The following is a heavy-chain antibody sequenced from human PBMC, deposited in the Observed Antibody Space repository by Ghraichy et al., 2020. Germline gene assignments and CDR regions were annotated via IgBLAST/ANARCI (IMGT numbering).Heavy chain of an antibody. J-gene: IGHJ4*02. CDR3: AHRQRGYQFDY. D-gene: IGHD2-2*01. CDR2: IYWDDDK. V-gene: IGHV2-5*05. CDR1: GFSLSTSGVG. Sequence: SGPTLVKPTQTLTLPCTFSGFSLSTSGVGVGWIRQPPGKALEWLALIYWDDDKRYGPSLKSRLTITKDTSKNQVVLTMTNMDPVDTATYYCAHRQRGYQFDYWGQGTLVTVSS.